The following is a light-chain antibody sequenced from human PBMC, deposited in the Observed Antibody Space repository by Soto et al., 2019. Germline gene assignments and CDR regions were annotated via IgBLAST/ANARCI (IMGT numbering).Light chain of an antibody. CDR3: QQYGSSPRM. Sequence: EVVLTQSPCAVSLSPGERVSLSCRASQSVGSSYLAWYQQKPGQAPRLVIYGASNRATGTPDRFSGSGSGTDFTLTISRLEPEDFAVYYCQQYGSSPRMFGQGTKVDIK. CDR2: GAS. J-gene: IGKJ1*01. CDR1: QSVGSSY. V-gene: IGKV3-20*01.